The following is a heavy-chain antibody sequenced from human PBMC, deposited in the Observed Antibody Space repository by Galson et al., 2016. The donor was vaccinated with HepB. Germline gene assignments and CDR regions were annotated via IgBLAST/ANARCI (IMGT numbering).Heavy chain of an antibody. Sequence: SLRLSCAASGFTISSYWMTWVRQAPGKGLEWVANIKEDGSQKNYVDSVKGRFTISRDNAKNSLYLQMNSLRVEDTALYYCEAYCGGGSRHGVEYWGQGTQVTVSS. D-gene: IGHD2-21*01. J-gene: IGHJ4*02. V-gene: IGHV3-7*01. CDR2: IKEDGSQK. CDR3: EAYCGGGSRHGVEY. CDR1: GFTISSYW.